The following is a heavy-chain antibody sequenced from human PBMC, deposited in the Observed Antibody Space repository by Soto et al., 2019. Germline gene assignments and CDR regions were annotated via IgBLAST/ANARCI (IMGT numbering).Heavy chain of an antibody. V-gene: IGHV1-2*02. D-gene: IGHD3-16*01. CDR3: AREVGGGRQYYFDS. CDR2: TNPSNGGT. J-gene: IGHJ4*01. CDR1: GYTFTGYY. Sequence: ASVKVSCKASGYTFTGYYIHWVRQAPGQGLEWMGWTNPSNGGTNYAQKFQGRVTMTRDTSLSTAYMELTTLRSDDTAVFYCAREVGGGRQYYFDSWGLNPGHRL.